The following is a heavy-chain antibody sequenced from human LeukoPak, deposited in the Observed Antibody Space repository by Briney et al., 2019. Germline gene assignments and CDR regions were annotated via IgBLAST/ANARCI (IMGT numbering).Heavy chain of an antibody. CDR3: ARWYSSSWYYFDY. J-gene: IGHJ4*02. V-gene: IGHV4-59*01. CDR1: GGSISSYY. D-gene: IGHD6-13*01. CDR2: IYYSGST. Sequence: SETLSLTCTVSGGSISSYYWSWIRQPPGKGLEWIGYIYYSGSTNYNPSLKSRVTISVDTSKNQFSLKLSSVTAADTAVYYCARWYSSSWYYFDYWGQGTLVTVSS.